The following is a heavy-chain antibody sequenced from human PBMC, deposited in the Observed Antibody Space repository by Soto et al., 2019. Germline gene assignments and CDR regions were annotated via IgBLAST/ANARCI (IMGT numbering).Heavy chain of an antibody. CDR1: GGSISSSNW. CDR3: ARDQELPDTAMGYGMDV. V-gene: IGHV4-4*02. J-gene: IGHJ6*02. Sequence: QVQLQESGPGLVKPSGTLSLTCAVSGGSISSSNWWSWVRQPPGKGLEWIGEIYHSGSTNYNPSLKSRVTISVDKSKNQFSLKLSSVTVADTAVYYCARDQELPDTAMGYGMDVWGQGTTVTVSS. D-gene: IGHD5-18*01. CDR2: IYHSGST.